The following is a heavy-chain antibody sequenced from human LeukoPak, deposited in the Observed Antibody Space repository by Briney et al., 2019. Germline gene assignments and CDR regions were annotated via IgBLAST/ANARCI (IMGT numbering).Heavy chain of an antibody. CDR1: GYTFTSYD. CDR2: MNPNSGNT. V-gene: IGHV1-8*01. J-gene: IGHJ3*02. Sequence: ASVKVSCKASGYTFTSYDINWVRQATGQGLEWMGWMNPNSGNTGHAQKFQGRVAMTRNTSISTAYMELSSLRSEDTAVYYCARSADNDAFDIWGQGTMVTVSS. CDR3: ARSADNDAFDI.